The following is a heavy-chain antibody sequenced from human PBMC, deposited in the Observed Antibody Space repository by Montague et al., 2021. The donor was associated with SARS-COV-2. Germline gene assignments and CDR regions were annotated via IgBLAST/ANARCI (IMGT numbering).Heavy chain of an antibody. J-gene: IGHJ6*02. CDR2: IFHSGRT. D-gene: IGHD3-22*01. CDR3: ARGGYYDNTGYYSDYYYNMDV. Sequence: SETLSLTCTVSGGSIDSFYWSWIRRPPGKGLEWIGCIFHSGRTYYNPSLKSRVSMSVDTSENQVSLRLSSLTAADTAVYYCARGGYYDNTGYYSDYYYNMDVGGQGTTVTVSS. CDR1: GGSIDSFY. V-gene: IGHV4-59*01.